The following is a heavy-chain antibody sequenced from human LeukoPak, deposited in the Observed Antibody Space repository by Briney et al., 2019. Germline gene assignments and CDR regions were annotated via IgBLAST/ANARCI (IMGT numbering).Heavy chain of an antibody. CDR1: GGSISSSSYY. J-gene: IGHJ4*02. Sequence: SETLSLTCTVSGGSISSSSYYWGWIRQPPGTGLEWIGSIYYSGSTYYNPSLKSRVTISVDTSKNQFSLKLSSVTAADTAVYYCARDPGYYDSSGAYDFWGQGTLVTVSS. CDR3: ARDPGYYDSSGAYDF. D-gene: IGHD3-22*01. CDR2: IYYSGST. V-gene: IGHV4-39*02.